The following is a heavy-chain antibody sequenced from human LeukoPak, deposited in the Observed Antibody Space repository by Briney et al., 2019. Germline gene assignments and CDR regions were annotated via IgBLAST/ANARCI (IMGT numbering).Heavy chain of an antibody. Sequence: GGSLRLSCAASGFTFSSHLMHWVRQAPGKGLVWVSRISSDGTYTNYADSVRGRLTISRDNSKNALYLQMNSLRAEDTAVYYCAKTRPLDSSSWSHGDYWGQGTLVTVSS. CDR3: AKTRPLDSSSWSHGDY. D-gene: IGHD6-13*01. CDR1: GFTFSSHL. V-gene: IGHV3-74*01. CDR2: ISSDGTYT. J-gene: IGHJ4*02.